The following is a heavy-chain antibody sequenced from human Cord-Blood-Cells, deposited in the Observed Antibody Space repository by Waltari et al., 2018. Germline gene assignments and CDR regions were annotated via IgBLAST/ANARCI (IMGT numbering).Heavy chain of an antibody. CDR1: GYTFTGYY. Sequence: QVQLVQSGAEVKKPGASVKVSCKASGYTFTGYYIPWVHQAPGQGLEWMGWINPNSGGTNYAQKFQGRVTMTRDTSISTAYMELSRLRSDDTAVYYCARDRGIAAAGFDYWGQGTLVTVSS. D-gene: IGHD6-13*01. CDR2: INPNSGGT. V-gene: IGHV1-2*02. CDR3: ARDRGIAAAGFDY. J-gene: IGHJ4*02.